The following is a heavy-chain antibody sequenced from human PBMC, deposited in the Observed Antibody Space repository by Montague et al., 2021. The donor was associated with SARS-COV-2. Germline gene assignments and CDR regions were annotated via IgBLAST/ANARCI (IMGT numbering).Heavy chain of an antibody. CDR2: ISYDGSNK. V-gene: IGHV3-30-3*01. Sequence: SLRLSCAASGFTFSSYAMRWVRQAPGKGLEWVAVISYDGSNKYYADSVKGRFTISRDNAKNSLYLQMNSLRAEDTAVYYCARECCSSTSLRAGYFDYWGQGTLVTVSS. CDR1: GFTFSSYA. D-gene: IGHD2-2*01. CDR3: ARECCSSTSLRAGYFDY. J-gene: IGHJ4*02.